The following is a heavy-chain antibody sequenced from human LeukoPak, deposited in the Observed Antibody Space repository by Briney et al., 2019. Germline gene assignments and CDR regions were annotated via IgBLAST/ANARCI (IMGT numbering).Heavy chain of an antibody. CDR2: INNDGSDT. CDR1: GFTFSRYW. J-gene: IGHJ4*02. Sequence: GGSLRLSCAASGFTFSRYWMHWVRQAPGKGLVWVSRINNDGSDTSYADSVKGRFTISRDNAKNSLYLQMNSLRAEDTAVYYCARDAAMARYWGQGTLVTVSS. V-gene: IGHV3-74*01. D-gene: IGHD5-18*01. CDR3: ARDAAMARY.